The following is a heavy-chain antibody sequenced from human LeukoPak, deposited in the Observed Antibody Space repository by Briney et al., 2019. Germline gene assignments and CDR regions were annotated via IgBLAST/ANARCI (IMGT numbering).Heavy chain of an antibody. CDR3: ARVGETTVTIDY. J-gene: IGHJ4*02. Sequence: GGSLRLSCAASGFTFSDHYMDWVRQAPGKGLEWVGRTRNKANSYTTEYAASVKGRFTISRDDSKNSLYLQMNSLKTEDTAVYYCARVGETTVTIDYWGQGTLVTVSS. CDR2: TRNKANSYTT. V-gene: IGHV3-72*01. CDR1: GFTFSDHY. D-gene: IGHD4-17*01.